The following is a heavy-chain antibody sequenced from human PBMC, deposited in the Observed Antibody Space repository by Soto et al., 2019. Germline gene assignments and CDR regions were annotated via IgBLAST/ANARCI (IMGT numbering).Heavy chain of an antibody. V-gene: IGHV3-48*01. D-gene: IGHD5-12*01. CDR3: ARDRGRV. CDR1: GFTFSSYS. J-gene: IGHJ4*02. Sequence: VQLVESGGGLVQPGGSLRLSCAASGFTFSSYSMNWVRQAPGKGLEWGSYISSSSSTIYYADSVKGRFTISRDNAKNSLYLQMNSLRAEDTAVYYCARDRGRVWGQGTLVTVSS. CDR2: ISSSSSTI.